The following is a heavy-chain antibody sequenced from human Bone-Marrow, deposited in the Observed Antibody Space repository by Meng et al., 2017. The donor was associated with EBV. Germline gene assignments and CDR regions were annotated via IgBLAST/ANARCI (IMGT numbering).Heavy chain of an antibody. CDR1: CAPVIRCTFH. CDR2: IYDGGTT. CDR3: AKSSSSTPGVVDS. Sequence: SRQDRVTPSEALSLPSTVSCAPVIRCTFHWSWIRQPPGKELEWIGYIYDGGTTIYNPSLKSRVTIFLDTSRNQFSLGLRSVTTADTAVYYCAKSSSSTPGVVDSWGQGTLVTVSS. D-gene: IGHD6-6*01. V-gene: IGHV4-61*01. J-gene: IGHJ4*02.